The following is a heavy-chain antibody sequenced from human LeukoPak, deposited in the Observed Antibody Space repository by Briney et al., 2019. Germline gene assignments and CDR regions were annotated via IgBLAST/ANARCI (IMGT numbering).Heavy chain of an antibody. D-gene: IGHD2-2*02. Sequence: ASVKVSCKTSGYTFSSFGISWVRQAPGQGLEWVGWVTPYKGKTDYGQKFQGRVTMTTDTSTRTIYMELRSLRSDDTAVYFCAREGCSGASCYNGYHYYGMDFWGQGTTVTVSS. J-gene: IGHJ6*02. CDR3: AREGCSGASCYNGYHYYGMDF. V-gene: IGHV1-18*01. CDR2: VTPYKGKT. CDR1: GYTFSSFG.